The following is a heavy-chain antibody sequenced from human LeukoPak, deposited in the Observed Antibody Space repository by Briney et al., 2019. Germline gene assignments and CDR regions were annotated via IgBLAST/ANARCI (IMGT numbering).Heavy chain of an antibody. CDR1: GYTFTGYY. J-gene: IGHJ4*02. Sequence: ASVKVSCKASGYTFTGYYMHWVRQAPGQGLEWMGWINPNSGGTNYAQKFQGRVTMTRDTSISTAYMELSRLRSDDTAVYYCARAEGGWYGDFDYWGQGTLVTVSS. CDR2: INPNSGGT. D-gene: IGHD6-19*01. V-gene: IGHV1-2*02. CDR3: ARAEGGWYGDFDY.